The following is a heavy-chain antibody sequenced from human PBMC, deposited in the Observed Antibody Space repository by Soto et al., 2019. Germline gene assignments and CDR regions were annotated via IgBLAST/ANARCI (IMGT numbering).Heavy chain of an antibody. CDR3: ARDRAYCSGGSCSQTGWFDP. CDR1: GFTFSSYG. J-gene: IGHJ5*02. CDR2: IWYDGSNK. D-gene: IGHD2-15*01. Sequence: GESLKISCAAAGFTFSSYGMHWVRQAPGKGLEWVAVIWYDGSNKYYADSVKGRFTISRDNSKNTLYLQMNSLRAEDTAVYYCARDRAYCSGGSCSQTGWFDPWGQGTLVTVSS. V-gene: IGHV3-33*01.